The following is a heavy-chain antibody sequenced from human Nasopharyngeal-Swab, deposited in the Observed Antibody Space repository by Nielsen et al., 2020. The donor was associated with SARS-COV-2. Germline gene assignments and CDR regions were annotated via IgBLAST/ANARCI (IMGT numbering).Heavy chain of an antibody. CDR3: ARIPPLDYYFDY. CDR2: IDWDDDK. Sequence: WIRQPPGKALEWLALIDWDDDKYYSTSLKTRLTISKDTSKNQVVLTMTNMDPVDTATYYCARIPPLDYYFDYWGQGTLGTVSS. V-gene: IGHV2-70*01. D-gene: IGHD3/OR15-3a*01. J-gene: IGHJ4*02.